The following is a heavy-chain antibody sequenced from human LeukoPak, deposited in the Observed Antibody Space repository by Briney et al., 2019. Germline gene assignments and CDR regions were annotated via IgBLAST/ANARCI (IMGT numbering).Heavy chain of an antibody. CDR1: GGSISSCY. J-gene: IGHJ2*01. CDR3: ARGEAAAAADWYFDL. Sequence: SETLSLTCTVSGGSISSCYWSWIRQPPGKGLEWIGYIYYSGSTNYNPSLKSRVTISVDTSKNQFSLKLSSVTAADTAVYYCARGEAAAAADWYFDLWGRGTLVTVSS. V-gene: IGHV4-59*12. D-gene: IGHD6-13*01. CDR2: IYYSGST.